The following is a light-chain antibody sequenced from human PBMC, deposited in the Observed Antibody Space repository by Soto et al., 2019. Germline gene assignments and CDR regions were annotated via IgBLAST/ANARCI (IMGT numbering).Light chain of an antibody. CDR2: GAS. CDR3: QQYSIWRT. J-gene: IGKJ1*01. Sequence: EIGMTQSPATLSLSPGERATLSCRASESVSTNLAWYQQKAGQAPRLLIYGASTRATGIPARFSGSGSGTEFTLTISSLQSEDFAVYYCQQYSIWRTFGQGTKVHIK. CDR1: ESVSTN. V-gene: IGKV3-15*01.